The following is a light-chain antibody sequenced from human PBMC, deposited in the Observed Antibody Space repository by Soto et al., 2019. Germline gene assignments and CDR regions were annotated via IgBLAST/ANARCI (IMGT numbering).Light chain of an antibody. CDR1: QGVSTW. Sequence: DIQMTQSPSSVSASVGDRFTITLRASQGVSTWLAWYQQKPGKAPNLLIYTASSLQSGVPSRFSGSGSGTDFTLTINGLQPEDFATYYCQQAASFPITFGQGTRLEI. J-gene: IGKJ5*01. CDR2: TAS. V-gene: IGKV1-12*01. CDR3: QQAASFPIT.